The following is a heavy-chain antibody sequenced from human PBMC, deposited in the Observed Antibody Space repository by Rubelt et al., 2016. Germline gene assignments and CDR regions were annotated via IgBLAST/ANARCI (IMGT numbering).Heavy chain of an antibody. J-gene: IGHJ4*02. CDR2: MSYDGGNQ. V-gene: IGHV3-33*05. CDR3: ARVETRVRGLITNIDF. Sequence: GKGLEWVAVMSYDGGNQYYGDSVKGRFTISRDNSKNTLDLQMNSLRVEDTAVYYCARVETRVRGLITNIDFWVQGTLVTVSS. D-gene: IGHD3-10*01.